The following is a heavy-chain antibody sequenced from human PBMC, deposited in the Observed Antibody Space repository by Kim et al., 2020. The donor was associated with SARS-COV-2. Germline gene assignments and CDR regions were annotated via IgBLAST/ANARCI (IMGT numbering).Heavy chain of an antibody. CDR2: IYYSGST. CDR3: ARSIVGATFDY. Sequence: SETLSLTCTVSGGSISSYYWSWIRQPPGKGLEWIGYIYYSGSTNYNPFLKSRVTISVDTSKNQFSLKLSSVTAADTAVYYCARSIVGATFDYWGQGTLVTVSS. V-gene: IGHV4-59*08. J-gene: IGHJ4*02. D-gene: IGHD1-26*01. CDR1: GGSISSYY.